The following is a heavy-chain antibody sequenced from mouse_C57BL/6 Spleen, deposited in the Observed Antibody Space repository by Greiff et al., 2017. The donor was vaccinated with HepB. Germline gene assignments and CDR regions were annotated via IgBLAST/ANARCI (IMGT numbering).Heavy chain of an antibody. Sequence: EVQGVESGGDLVKPGGSLKLSCAASGFTFSSYGMSWVRQTPDKRLEWVATISSGGSYTYYPDSVKGRFTISRDNAKNTLYLQMSSLKSEDTAMYYCARGVLPYYFDYWGQGTTLTVSS. CDR1: GFTFSSYG. CDR2: ISSGGSYT. V-gene: IGHV5-6*01. J-gene: IGHJ2*01. CDR3: ARGVLPYYFDY. D-gene: IGHD2-14*01.